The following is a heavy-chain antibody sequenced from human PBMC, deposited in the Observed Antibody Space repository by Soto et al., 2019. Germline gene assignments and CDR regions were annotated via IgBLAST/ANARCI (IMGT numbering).Heavy chain of an antibody. CDR3: ARGALTTYFDY. Sequence: SETLSLTCTVSGGSISSYYWSWIRQPPGKGLEWIGYIYYSGSTNYNPSLKSRVTISVDTSKNQLSLKLSSVTAADTAVYYCARGALTTYFDYWGQGTLVTVSS. CDR1: GGSISSYY. CDR2: IYYSGST. V-gene: IGHV4-59*01. J-gene: IGHJ4*02.